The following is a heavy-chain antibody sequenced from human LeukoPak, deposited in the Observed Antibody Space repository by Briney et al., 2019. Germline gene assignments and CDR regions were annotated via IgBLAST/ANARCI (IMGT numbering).Heavy chain of an antibody. D-gene: IGHD3-3*01. V-gene: IGHV1-18*01. J-gene: IGHJ4*02. CDR1: GYTFTSYG. Sequence: ASVKVSCKASGYTFTSYGISWVRQAPGQGLEWMGWISAYNGNTNYAQKLQGRVTMTTDTSTSTAYMELRSLRSDDTAVYYCARDHTRLRFLEWFSKPADYWGQGTLVTVSS. CDR2: ISAYNGNT. CDR3: ARDHTRLRFLEWFSKPADY.